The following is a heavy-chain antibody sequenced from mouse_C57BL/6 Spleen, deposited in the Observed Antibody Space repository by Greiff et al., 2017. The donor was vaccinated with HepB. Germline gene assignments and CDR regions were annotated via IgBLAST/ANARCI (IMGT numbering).Heavy chain of an antibody. J-gene: IGHJ2*01. CDR1: GYTFTDYY. CDR2: INPNNGGT. V-gene: IGHV1-26*01. D-gene: IGHD3-2*02. Sequence: VQLQQSGPELVKPGASVKISCKASGYTFTDYYMNWVKQSHGKSLEWMGDINPNNGGTSYNQKFKGKATLTVDKSSSTAYMELRSLTSEDSAVYYCAREGTAQATFFDYWGQGTTLTVSS. CDR3: AREGTAQATFFDY.